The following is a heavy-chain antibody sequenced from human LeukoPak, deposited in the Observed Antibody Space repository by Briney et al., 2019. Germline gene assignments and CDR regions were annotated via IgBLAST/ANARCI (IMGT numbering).Heavy chain of an antibody. D-gene: IGHD4-11*01. CDR1: GFTVNNSY. J-gene: IGHJ4*02. Sequence: GGSLRLSCAASGFTVNNSYMSWLRQAPGKGLEWVSAILVSGGTTYYADSVRGRFTISRDNSKNTLYLQMNSLRAEDTALYYCTKEHDYSNYEVDYWGQGTLVTVSS. CDR2: ILVSGGTT. CDR3: TKEHDYSNYEVDY. V-gene: IGHV3-23*01.